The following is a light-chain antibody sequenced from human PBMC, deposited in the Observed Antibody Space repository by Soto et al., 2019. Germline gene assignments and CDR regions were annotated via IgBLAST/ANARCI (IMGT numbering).Light chain of an antibody. CDR3: GTWDTSLSAGV. V-gene: IGLV1-51*01. CDR1: SSDVGGYNY. Sequence: QSALTQPASVSGSPGQSITISCTGTSSDVGGYNYVSWYQQFPGTAPKLLIYDNNKRPSGIPDRFSGSKSGTSATLGITGLQTGDEADYYCGTWDTSLSAGVFGGGTKLTVL. J-gene: IGLJ3*02. CDR2: DNN.